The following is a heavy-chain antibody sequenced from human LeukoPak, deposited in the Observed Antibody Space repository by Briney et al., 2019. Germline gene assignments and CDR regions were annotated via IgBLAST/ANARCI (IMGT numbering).Heavy chain of an antibody. Sequence: GGSLRLSCAASGFTFSNAWMSWVRQAPGKGLEWVGRIKSKTDGGTTDYAAPVKGRFTISRDDSKNTLYLQMNSLKTEDTAVYYCTTSYYYDSSGYYPVKDFDYWGQGTLVTVSS. J-gene: IGHJ4*02. CDR2: IKSKTDGGTT. CDR1: GFTFSNAW. V-gene: IGHV3-15*01. D-gene: IGHD3-22*01. CDR3: TTSYYYDSSGYYPVKDFDY.